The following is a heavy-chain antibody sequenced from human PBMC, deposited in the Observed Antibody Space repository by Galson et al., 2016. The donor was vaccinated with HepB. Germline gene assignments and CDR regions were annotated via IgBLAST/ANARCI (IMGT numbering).Heavy chain of an antibody. V-gene: IGHV3-7*03. CDR3: ARVRTTVTTPHYFDY. J-gene: IGHJ4*02. CDR2: IKLDGSEK. CDR1: GFTFSNYW. Sequence: SLRLSCAASGFTFSNYWMSWVRQAPGKGLEWVANIKLDGSEKYYVDSLKGRFTISRDNAKNSLYLQMNSLRAEDTAVYYCARVRTTVTTPHYFDYWGLGTLVTVSS. D-gene: IGHD4-17*01.